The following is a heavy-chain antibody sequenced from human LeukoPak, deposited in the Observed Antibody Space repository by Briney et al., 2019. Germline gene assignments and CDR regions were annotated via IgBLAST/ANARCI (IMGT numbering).Heavy chain of an antibody. CDR2: ISSSSSTI. J-gene: IGHJ5*02. CDR3: ARDLLGSSWYNWFDP. D-gene: IGHD6-13*01. V-gene: IGHV3-48*02. CDR1: GFTFSRHS. Sequence: PGGSLRLSCAASGFTFSRHSMNWVRQAPGKGLEWVSYISSSSSTIYYADSVKGRFTISRDNGKNSLYLQMNSLRDEDTAVYYCARDLLGSSWYNWFDPWGQGTLVTVSS.